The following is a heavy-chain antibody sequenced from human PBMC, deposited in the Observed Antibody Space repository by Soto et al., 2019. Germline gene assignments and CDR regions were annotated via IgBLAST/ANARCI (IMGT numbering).Heavy chain of an antibody. V-gene: IGHV5-51*01. CDR3: ARQSGITAAGPFDL. CDR1: GYRFTSYW. CDR2: IYPGDSDT. D-gene: IGHD6-13*01. J-gene: IGHJ2*01. Sequence: PGESLKISCKGSGYRFTSYWIGWVRQMSGKGLEWMGSIYPGDSDTRYRPAFQGQVTLSVDKSTSTAYLQWNTLKASDTALYSCARQSGITAAGPFDLWGRGALVTVSS.